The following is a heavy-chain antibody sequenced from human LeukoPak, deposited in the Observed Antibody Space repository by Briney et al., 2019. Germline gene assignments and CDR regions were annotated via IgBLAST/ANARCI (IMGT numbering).Heavy chain of an antibody. D-gene: IGHD2-2*01. CDR3: AHGSMYQLDY. CDR1: GFTFSSHW. J-gene: IGHJ4*02. CDR2: IKQDGTEI. Sequence: GGSLRLSCAASGFTFSSHWMSWVRQAPGKGPEWVANIKQDGTEIYYMDSVKGRFTISRDNSKNTMYLQMNSLRAEDTAVYYCAHGSMYQLDYWGQGTLVTVSS. V-gene: IGHV3-7*03.